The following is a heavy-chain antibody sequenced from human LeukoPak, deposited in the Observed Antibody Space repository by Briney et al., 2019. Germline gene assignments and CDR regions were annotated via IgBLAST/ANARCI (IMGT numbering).Heavy chain of an antibody. CDR2: INPNSGGT. Sequence: ASVKVSCKASGYTFTCYYMHWVRQAPGQGLEWMGWINPNSGGTNYAQKFQGRVTMTRDTSISTAYMELSRLRSDDTAVYYCARDRAGPGELDDAFDTWGQGTMVTVSS. V-gene: IGHV1-2*02. CDR1: GYTFTCYY. CDR3: ARDRAGPGELDDAFDT. D-gene: IGHD1-26*01. J-gene: IGHJ3*02.